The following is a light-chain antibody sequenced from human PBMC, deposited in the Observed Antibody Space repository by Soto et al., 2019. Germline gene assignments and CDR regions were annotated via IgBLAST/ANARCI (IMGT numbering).Light chain of an antibody. CDR2: GDN. CDR3: QSYDNSLSGSWI. V-gene: IGLV1-40*01. J-gene: IGLJ2*01. CDR1: SANIGAGYD. Sequence: QSVLTQPPSVSGAPGLRVTISCTGNSANIGAGYDVHWYQQLPGTAPKLLIYGDNNRPSGVPDRFSGSKSGTSASLAITGLQAEDEADYYCQSYDNSLSGSWIFGGGTKL.